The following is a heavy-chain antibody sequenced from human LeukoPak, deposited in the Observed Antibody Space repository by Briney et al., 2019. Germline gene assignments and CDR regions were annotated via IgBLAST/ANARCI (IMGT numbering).Heavy chain of an antibody. D-gene: IGHD3-10*01. J-gene: IGHJ4*02. V-gene: IGHV1-8*01. CDR3: ARGIYGSGSHDY. CDR1: GYTFTSYD. Sequence: ASVKVSCKPSGYTFTSYDINWVRQATGQAREWMGWMNPNSGNTAYAQKFQGRVTMTRNTSISTAYMELSSLRSEDTAVYYCARGIYGSGSHDYWGQGTLVTVSS. CDR2: MNPNSGNT.